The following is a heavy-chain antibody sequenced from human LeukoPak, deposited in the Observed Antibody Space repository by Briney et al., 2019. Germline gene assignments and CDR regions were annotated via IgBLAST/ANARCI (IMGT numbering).Heavy chain of an antibody. CDR1: TLTLSNYW. CDR2: IKQDGSEK. V-gene: IGHV3-7*05. D-gene: IGHD6-13*01. J-gene: IGHJ4*02. Sequence: GGTLRLSCTASTLTLSNYWMSWVRQAPGKGLEWVANIKQDGSEKYHVDSVKGRFTISGDHAKNSLVLQMNSLRAEDTAVYYCASRAGYTGSWSAFDYWGQGTLVTVSS. CDR3: ASRAGYTGSWSAFDY.